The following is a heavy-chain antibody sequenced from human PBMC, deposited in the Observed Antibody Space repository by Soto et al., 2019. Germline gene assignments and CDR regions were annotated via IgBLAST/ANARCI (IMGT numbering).Heavy chain of an antibody. J-gene: IGHJ3*02. CDR2: FYSGGRT. CDR3: ARDKTSYYDVSGIFDI. D-gene: IGHD3-22*01. Sequence: GGSLRLSCAASGFNVSSNYMTWVRQAPGKGLEWVSVFYSGGRTYYADSVKGRFTISRDNSKNTLYLQMNSLRAEDTTVYYCARDKTSYYDVSGIFDIWGQGTMVTVSS. CDR1: GFNVSSNY. V-gene: IGHV3-53*01.